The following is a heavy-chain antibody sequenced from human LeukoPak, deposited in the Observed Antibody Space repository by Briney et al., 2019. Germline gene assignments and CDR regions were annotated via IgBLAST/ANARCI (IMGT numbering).Heavy chain of an antibody. CDR3: ARDGSDNRGAFDY. Sequence: GGSLRLSCAASGFTVSSNYMSWVRQAPGKGLEWVSVIYSGGSTYYADPVKGRFIISRDNFKNTLYLQMNSLRAEDTAVYYCARDGSDNRGAFDYWGQGTLVTVSS. CDR1: GFTVSSNY. D-gene: IGHD1-14*01. J-gene: IGHJ4*02. V-gene: IGHV3-53*01. CDR2: IYSGGST.